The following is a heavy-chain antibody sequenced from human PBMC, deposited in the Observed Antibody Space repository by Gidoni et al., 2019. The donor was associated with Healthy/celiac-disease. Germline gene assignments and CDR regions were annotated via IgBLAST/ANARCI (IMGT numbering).Heavy chain of an antibody. V-gene: IGHV3-30*01. CDR2: ISYDGSNK. CDR3: ARDQHYYDSSGYYYIYGMDV. D-gene: IGHD3-22*01. Sequence: QVQLVESGGGVVQPGRSLRLSCAASGFTFSSYAMHWVRQAPGKGLEWVAVISYDGSNKYYADSVKGRFTITRDNSKNTLYLQMNGLRAEDTAVYYCARDQHYYDSSGYYYIYGMDVWGQGTTVTVSS. J-gene: IGHJ6*02. CDR1: GFTFSSYA.